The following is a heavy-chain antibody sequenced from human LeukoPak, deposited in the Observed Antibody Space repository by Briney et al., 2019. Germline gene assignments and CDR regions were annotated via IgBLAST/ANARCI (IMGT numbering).Heavy chain of an antibody. CDR1: GFTFSSYW. D-gene: IGHD3-3*01. CDR3: ARDAYDFWSGYTLVY. J-gene: IGHJ4*02. CDR2: IWYDGSNK. Sequence: GGSLRLSCAASGFTFSSYWMSWVRQAPGKGLEWVAVIWYDGSNKYYADSVKGRFTISRDNSKNTLYLQMNSLRAEDTAVYYCARDAYDFWSGYTLVYWGQGTLVTVSS. V-gene: IGHV3-33*08.